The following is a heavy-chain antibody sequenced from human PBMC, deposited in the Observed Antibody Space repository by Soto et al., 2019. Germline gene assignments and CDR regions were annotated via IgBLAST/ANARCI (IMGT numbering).Heavy chain of an antibody. CDR3: ARDASY. J-gene: IGHJ4*02. V-gene: IGHV1-46*01. CDR1: GYTFTHYY. CDR2: INPNGGIT. Sequence: ASVKVSCKASGYTFTHYYIHWVRQAPGQGLEWMGIINPNGGITTYAQKFRAGFSMTRDTSTSTVYLQMNSLRAEDTAVYYCARDASYWGQGTLVTVSS.